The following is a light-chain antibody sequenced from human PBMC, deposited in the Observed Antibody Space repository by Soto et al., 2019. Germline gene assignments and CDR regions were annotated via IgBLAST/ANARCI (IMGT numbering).Light chain of an antibody. CDR1: QSVTSNY. Sequence: LSLSPGERATLSCRASQSVTSNYLAWYQQKPGQAPRLLIYGASSRATGVPDRFSGSGSGTDFTLTISKLEPEDFALYYCQQYGSSPPLTFGGGTKVDIK. CDR2: GAS. J-gene: IGKJ4*01. V-gene: IGKV3-20*01. CDR3: QQYGSSPPLT.